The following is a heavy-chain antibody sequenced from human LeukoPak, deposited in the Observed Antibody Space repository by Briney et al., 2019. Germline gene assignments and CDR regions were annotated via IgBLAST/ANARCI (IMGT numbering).Heavy chain of an antibody. CDR1: GGSISSSSYY. J-gene: IGHJ5*02. V-gene: IGHV4-39*01. CDR2: IYYSGST. Sequence: PSETLSLTCTVSGGSISSSSYYWGWIRQPPGKGLEWIGSIYYSGSTYYNPSLKSRVTISVDTSKNQFSLKLSSVTAADTAVYYCARGDYSSGPGGWFDPWGQGTLVTVSS. CDR3: ARGDYSSGPGGWFDP. D-gene: IGHD6-19*01.